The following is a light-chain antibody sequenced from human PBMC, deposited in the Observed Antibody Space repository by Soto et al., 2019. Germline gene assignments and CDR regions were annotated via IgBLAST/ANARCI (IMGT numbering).Light chain of an antibody. V-gene: IGKV3-15*01. CDR2: GAA. CDR1: QSVSSN. CDR3: QHYNNWPPWT. Sequence: IVMTQSPAILSVSPGERATLSCRASQSVSSNLAWYQQKPGQAPRLLIYGAATRATGIPARFSGSGSGTEFTLTINSLQSEDFAVYYCQHYNNWPPWTFDHGTKVEFK. J-gene: IGKJ1*01.